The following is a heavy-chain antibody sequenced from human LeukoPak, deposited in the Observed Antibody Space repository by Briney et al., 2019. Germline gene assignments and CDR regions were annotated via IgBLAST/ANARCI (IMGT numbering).Heavy chain of an antibody. J-gene: IGHJ4*02. CDR2: IHSDGSIA. V-gene: IGHV3-74*01. CDR3: VREGFFDY. Sequence: GGSLRLSCVGSGFTFSSYWMYWIRQAPGKGLVWVSRIHSDGSIANYTDSVKGRFTISRDNVKNTLHLQMNSLRAEDTAVYYCVREGFFDYWGQGTLVTVSS. CDR1: GFTFSSYW.